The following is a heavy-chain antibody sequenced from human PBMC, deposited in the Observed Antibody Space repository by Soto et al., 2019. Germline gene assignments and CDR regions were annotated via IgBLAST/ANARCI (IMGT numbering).Heavy chain of an antibody. CDR1: GYTFTGYY. CDR2: INPNRGGT. J-gene: IGHJ3*01. D-gene: IGHD3-22*01. V-gene: IGHV1-2*02. Sequence: ASVKVSCKASGYTFTGYYMHWVRQPPGQGLEWMGWINPNRGGTKYAQKSQGRVTMTRDTSISTAYMELSRLRSDDTAVYDCANSNPYYYDSSGYYYDALAFDLWGQGTMVTVSS. CDR3: ANSNPYYYDSSGYYYDALAFDL.